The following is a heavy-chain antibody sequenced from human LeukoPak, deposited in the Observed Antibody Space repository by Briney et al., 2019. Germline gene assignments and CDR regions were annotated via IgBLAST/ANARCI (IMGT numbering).Heavy chain of an antibody. CDR1: GYTFTGYY. CDR2: INPNSGGT. J-gene: IGHJ4*02. D-gene: IGHD2-15*01. CDR3: ARDLGYVGGCELDY. Sequence: EASVKVSCKASGYTFTGYYMHWVRQAPGQGLEWMGRINPNSGGTNYAQKFQGRVTMTRDTSISTAYMELRSLRSDDTAVYYCARDLGYVGGCELDYWGQGTLVTVSS. V-gene: IGHV1-2*06.